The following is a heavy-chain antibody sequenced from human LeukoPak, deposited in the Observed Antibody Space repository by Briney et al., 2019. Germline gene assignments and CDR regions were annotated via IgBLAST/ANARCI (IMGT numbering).Heavy chain of an antibody. D-gene: IGHD5-18*01. CDR3: ETGGDIHLWINCYYDMYV. CDR1: AGTFSIYA. J-gene: IGHJ6*03. V-gene: IGHV1-69*05. CDR2: IIPIFGTA. Sequence: VASVKLSFNSSAGTFSIYAISWGRQAPGQGLGWMGGIIPIFGTANYSQKFQVRVTLTRDMSTSTVYMELSSLRPAATAVYYYETGGDIHLWINCYYDMYVWGKGTTVTVS.